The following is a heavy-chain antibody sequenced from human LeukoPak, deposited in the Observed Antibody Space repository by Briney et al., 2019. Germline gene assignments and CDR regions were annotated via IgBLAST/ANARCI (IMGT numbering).Heavy chain of an antibody. CDR3: ARPLYSSRQPYFQH. J-gene: IGHJ1*01. Sequence: GASVKVSCKASGYTFTSYAMNWVRQAPGQGLEWMGWINTNTGNPTYAQGFTGRFVFSLDTSVSTAYLQISSLKAEDTAVYYCARPLYSSRQPYFQHWGQGTLVTASS. D-gene: IGHD6-13*01. V-gene: IGHV7-4-1*02. CDR1: GYTFTSYA. CDR2: INTNTGNP.